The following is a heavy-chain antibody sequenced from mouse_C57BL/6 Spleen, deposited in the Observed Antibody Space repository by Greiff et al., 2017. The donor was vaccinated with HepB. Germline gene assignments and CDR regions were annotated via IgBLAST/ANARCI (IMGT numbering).Heavy chain of an antibody. Sequence: QVQLQQSGAELVKPGASVKISCKASGYTFTDYYINWVKQRPGQGLEWIGKIGPGSGSTYYNEKFKGKATLTADKSSTTAYMQLSSLTSEDSAFYVYDRPSNWYAMDYWGQGTSVTVSS. CDR1: GYTFTDYY. CDR2: IGPGSGST. J-gene: IGHJ4*01. CDR3: DRPSNWYAMDY. D-gene: IGHD4-1*01. V-gene: IGHV1-77*01.